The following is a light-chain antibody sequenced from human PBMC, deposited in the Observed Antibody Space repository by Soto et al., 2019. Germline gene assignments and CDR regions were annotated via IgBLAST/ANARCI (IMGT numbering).Light chain of an antibody. CDR3: QQSYSALVA. J-gene: IGKJ1*01. V-gene: IGKV1-39*01. CDR2: AAS. CDR1: QGIGNY. Sequence: DIQLTQSPSFLSASVGDRVTITCRATQGIGNYLAWYQQKPGKAPELLIYAASSLQSGVPSRFSGSGSGTDFTLTISSLQPEDSATYYCQQSYSALVAFGQGTKVDIK.